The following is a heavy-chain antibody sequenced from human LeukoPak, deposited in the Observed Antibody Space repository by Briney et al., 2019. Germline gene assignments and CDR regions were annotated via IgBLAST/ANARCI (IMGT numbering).Heavy chain of an antibody. CDR2: ISYDGSNK. CDR1: GFTFSSYA. J-gene: IGHJ4*02. V-gene: IGHV3-30-3*01. Sequence: GRSLRLSCAASGFTFSSYAMHWVRQAPGKGLEWVAVISYDGSNKYYADSVKGRFTISRDNSKNTLYLQMNSLGAEDTAVYYCARDSPTYYYDSSGFQDYWGQGTLVTVSS. CDR3: ARDSPTYYYDSSGFQDY. D-gene: IGHD3-22*01.